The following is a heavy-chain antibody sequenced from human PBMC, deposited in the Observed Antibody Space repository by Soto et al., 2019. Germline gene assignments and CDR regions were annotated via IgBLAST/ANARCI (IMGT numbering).Heavy chain of an antibody. Sequence: SETLSLTCTVSVASISSGGYYWSWIRQHPGEGLEWIGYIYYSGSTSYNQSLKSRVNISVDTSKNQFSLKLSSVTDADTAVYYCARESKYDTSGYPPWFAPWGQGTQVTVS. J-gene: IGHJ5*02. CDR1: VASISSGGYY. CDR2: IYYSGST. D-gene: IGHD3-22*01. CDR3: ARESKYDTSGYPPWFAP. V-gene: IGHV4-31*03.